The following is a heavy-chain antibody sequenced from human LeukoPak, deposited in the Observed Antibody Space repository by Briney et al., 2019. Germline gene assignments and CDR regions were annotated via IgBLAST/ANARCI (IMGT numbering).Heavy chain of an antibody. CDR2: IYYSGST. D-gene: IGHD4-17*01. V-gene: IGHV4-39*01. CDR3: ARHDYGDYGPFDC. CDR1: GGSIGSGDYY. Sequence: ASETLSLTCTVSGGSIGSGDYYWGWIRQLPGKGLEWIGTIYYSGSTYYNTSLKSRVTIFVDMSNNLFSLKLNSVTAADTAVYYCARHDYGDYGPFDCWGQGALVTVSS. J-gene: IGHJ4*02.